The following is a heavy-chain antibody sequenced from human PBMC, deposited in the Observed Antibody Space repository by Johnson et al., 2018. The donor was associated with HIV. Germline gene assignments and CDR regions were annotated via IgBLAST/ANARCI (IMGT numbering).Heavy chain of an antibody. D-gene: IGHD3-10*01. V-gene: IGHV3-66*01. CDR3: AKTRMGGILDAFDL. CDR1: GFTVSSNY. CDR2: IYSGGTT. J-gene: IGHJ3*01. Sequence: VQLVESGGGLVQPGGSLRLSCAASGFTVSSNYMTWVRQAPGKRLEWVSVIYSGGTTYNADSVKGRFTISRDNSKNTLDLQMNSLTIEDTAVFYCAKTRMGGILDAFDLWGQGTMVIVS.